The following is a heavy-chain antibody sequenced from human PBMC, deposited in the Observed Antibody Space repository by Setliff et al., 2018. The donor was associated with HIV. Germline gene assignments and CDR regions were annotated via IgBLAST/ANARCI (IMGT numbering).Heavy chain of an antibody. D-gene: IGHD2-15*01. Sequence: ASVKVSCKVSGYTLTEVSMHWVRQAPKKGLEWMGYFDPQDGETVHAQKFQGRVTLTEDTSTDTAYMELSSLRSDDTAVYFCARGALLAVFDFDHWGHGTLVT. CDR2: FDPQDGET. V-gene: IGHV1-24*01. CDR1: GYTLTEVS. CDR3: ARGALLAVFDFDH. J-gene: IGHJ4*01.